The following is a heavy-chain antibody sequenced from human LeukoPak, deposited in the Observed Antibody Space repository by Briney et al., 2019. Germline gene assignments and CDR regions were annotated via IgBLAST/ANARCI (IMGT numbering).Heavy chain of an antibody. CDR2: IYSGGST. V-gene: IGHV3-53*01. J-gene: IGHJ4*02. Sequence: PGGSLRLSCAASGFTVSSNYMSWVRQAPGKGLEWVSVIYSGGSTYYADSVKGRFTIYRDNSKNTLYLQMNSLRAEDTAVYYCARGDSSSRRVFDYWGQGTLVTVSS. D-gene: IGHD6-13*01. CDR1: GFTVSSNY. CDR3: ARGDSSSRRVFDY.